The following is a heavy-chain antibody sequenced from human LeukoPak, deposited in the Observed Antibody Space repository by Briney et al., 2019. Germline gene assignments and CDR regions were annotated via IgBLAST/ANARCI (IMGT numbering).Heavy chain of an antibody. CDR1: VYTFTSYV. CDR3: ARPYYGSNLLHY. J-gene: IGHJ4*02. V-gene: IGHV1-3*01. CDR2: INAGNGNT. Sequence: ASVKVSCKASVYTFTSYVWHWVRQAPGQRLEWMGWINAGNGNTKYSQKYQGRVTITRDTSASTAYIELSSLRSEDTAVYYCARPYYGSNLLHYWGQGTLVTVSS. D-gene: IGHD3-10*01.